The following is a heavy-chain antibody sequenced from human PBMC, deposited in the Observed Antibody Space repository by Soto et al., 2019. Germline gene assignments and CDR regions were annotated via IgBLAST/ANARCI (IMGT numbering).Heavy chain of an antibody. D-gene: IGHD3-3*01. CDR1: GGSVSSNSAA. CDR2: TYYRSKWYN. J-gene: IGHJ6*02. Sequence: SHTLSLTGAISGGSVSSNSAAWNLIRQSPSRGLEWLGRTYYRSKWYNDYAVSVKSRITINPDTSKNQFSLQLNSVTPEDTAVYYCARDQGITIFGVVIILSMDVWGQGTTVTVSS. CDR3: ARDQGITIFGVVIILSMDV. V-gene: IGHV6-1*01.